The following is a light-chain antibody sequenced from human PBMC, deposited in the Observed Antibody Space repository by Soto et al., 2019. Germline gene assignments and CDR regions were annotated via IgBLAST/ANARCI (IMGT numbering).Light chain of an antibody. CDR1: QDIGNY. V-gene: IGKV1-33*01. J-gene: IGKJ4*01. CDR3: QQYDDSPPD. CDR2: DAS. Sequence: DIQMTQSPSALSASVGDRVTITCQASQDIGNYVNWYQQKSGKAARLLIYDASTLETGVPSRFTGGGSGAEFTFTITSLQHEDVSTYYCQQYDDSPPDFGGGTKVEIK.